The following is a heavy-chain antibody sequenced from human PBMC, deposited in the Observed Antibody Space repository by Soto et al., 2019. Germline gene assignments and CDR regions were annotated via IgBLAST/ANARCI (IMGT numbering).Heavy chain of an antibody. CDR1: GFSVSGNY. Sequence: GGSLRLSCAASGFSVSGNYMTWVRLAPGKGLECVSILYSGGTTYYADSVKGRFTISRDKSRNTLFLQMNSLRAEDTAVYYCARSDVKVWGQGTLVTVSS. CDR2: LYSGGTT. CDR3: ARSDVKV. J-gene: IGHJ4*02. V-gene: IGHV3-53*01.